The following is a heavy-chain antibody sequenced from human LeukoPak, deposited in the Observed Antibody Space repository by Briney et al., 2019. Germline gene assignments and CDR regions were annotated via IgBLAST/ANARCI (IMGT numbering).Heavy chain of an antibody. D-gene: IGHD3-16*01. Sequence: GGSLRLSCAPSGFAFSDYNMNWVRRAPGKGLEWVSSISSSSSYIYYADSVKGRFTISRDNANNSLYLQMNSLRAEDTTVYYCARGDSGGMDYWGQGTLVTVSS. J-gene: IGHJ4*02. CDR2: ISSSSSYI. CDR1: GFAFSDYN. V-gene: IGHV3-21*01. CDR3: ARGDSGGMDY.